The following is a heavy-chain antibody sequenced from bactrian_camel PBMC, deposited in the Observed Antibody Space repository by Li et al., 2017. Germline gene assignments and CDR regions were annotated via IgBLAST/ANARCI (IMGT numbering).Heavy chain of an antibody. V-gene: IGHV3S1*01. Sequence: VQLVESGGGSVQAGGSLRLSCGASGSIYGDACVGWLRQAPGKEREGVATITTGLRDPWYTDSVKGRFTISRDNRENTLYLQMNSLKPEDTARYYCAAKRTNWCGRLLGPDEYDYWGQGTQVTVS. CDR2: ITTGLRDP. CDR1: GSIYGDAC. D-gene: IGHD7*01. J-gene: IGHJ4*01. CDR3: AAKRTNWCGRLLGPDEYDY.